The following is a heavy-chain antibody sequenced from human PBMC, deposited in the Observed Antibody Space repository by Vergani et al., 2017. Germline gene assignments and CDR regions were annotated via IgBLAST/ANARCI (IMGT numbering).Heavy chain of an antibody. D-gene: IGHD1-26*01. V-gene: IGHV4-4*07. CDR2: IYTSGST. CDR3: ARERSGSYLDAFDI. J-gene: IGHJ3*02. CDR1: GGSITSYY. Sequence: QVQLQESGPGLVKPSETLSLPCSVSGGSITSYYWSWIRQPAGKGLEWIGRIYTSGSTKYNPSLKSRVTMSVDTSKNQFSLKLNSVTAADTAMYYCARERSGSYLDAFDIWGQGTMVTVSS.